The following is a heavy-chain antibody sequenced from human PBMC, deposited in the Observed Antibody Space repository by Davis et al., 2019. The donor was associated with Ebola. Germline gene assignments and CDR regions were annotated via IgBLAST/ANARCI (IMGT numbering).Heavy chain of an antibody. CDR3: AKSGLSFGVVKYHYGMDV. CDR1: GFTFRNFA. Sequence: GESLKISCAASGFTFRNFAMTWVRQAPGKGLEWVAGISYDGSSKYYADSVKGRFTISRDNSKKTLYLQMNSLRAEDTAVYYCAKSGLSFGVVKYHYGMDVWGKGTTVTVSS. D-gene: IGHD3-3*01. V-gene: IGHV3-30*18. CDR2: ISYDGSSK. J-gene: IGHJ6*04.